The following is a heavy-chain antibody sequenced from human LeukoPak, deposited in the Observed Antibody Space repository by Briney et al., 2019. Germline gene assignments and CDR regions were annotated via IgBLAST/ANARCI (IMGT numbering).Heavy chain of an antibody. CDR1: GFTVSSNY. Sequence: PGGSLRLSCAASGFTVSSNYMSWVRQAPGKGLEWVSVIYSGGSTYYADSVKGRFTISRDNSKNTLYLQMNSLRAEDTAVYYCARAGRRLFGVLIPLSFDYWGQGTPVTVSS. V-gene: IGHV3-66*01. J-gene: IGHJ4*02. CDR3: ARAGRRLFGVLIPLSFDY. D-gene: IGHD3-3*01. CDR2: IYSGGST.